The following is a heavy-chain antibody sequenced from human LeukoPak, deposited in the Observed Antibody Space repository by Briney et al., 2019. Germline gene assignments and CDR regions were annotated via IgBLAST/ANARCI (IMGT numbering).Heavy chain of an antibody. CDR3: ASQLFHLDSSGYSLDALDI. D-gene: IGHD3-22*01. CDR2: TIPIFDTP. Sequence: SVKVSCKASGYTFTSYGISWVRQAPGQGLEWMGVTIPIFDTPNYAQKWQGRVTITTDESTSTAYMELRSLRSEDTAVYYCASQLFHLDSSGYSLDALDIWGQGTMVTVSS. CDR1: GYTFTSYG. J-gene: IGHJ3*02. V-gene: IGHV1-69*05.